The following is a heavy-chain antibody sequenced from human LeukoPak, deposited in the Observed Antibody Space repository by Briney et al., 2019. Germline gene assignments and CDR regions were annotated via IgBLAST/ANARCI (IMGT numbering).Heavy chain of an antibody. CDR2: ISYDGSNK. D-gene: IGHD6-19*01. CDR1: GFTFSSYA. CDR3: ARDPSYSSGWYSVIGKNWFDP. J-gene: IGHJ5*02. V-gene: IGHV3-30*04. Sequence: GGSLRLSCAASGFTFSSYAMHGVREAPGKGLEWVSVISYDGSNKYYADSVKGRFTISRDNSKNTLYLQMNSLRAEDTAVYYCARDPSYSSGWYSVIGKNWFDPWGQGTLVTVSS.